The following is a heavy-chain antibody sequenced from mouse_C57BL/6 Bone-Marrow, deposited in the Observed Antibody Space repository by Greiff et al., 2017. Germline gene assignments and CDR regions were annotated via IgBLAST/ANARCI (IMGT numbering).Heavy chain of an antibody. V-gene: IGHV5-6*01. Sequence: EVHLVESGGDLVKPGASLKLSCAASGFTFSSYGMSWVRQTPDKRLEWVGTISSGGSYTYYPDSVKGRITVSRDNAKNTRYLQMSSLKSEDTAMYYCARAGAVDAMDYWGQGTSVTVSS. CDR3: ARAGAVDAMDY. CDR1: GFTFSSYG. D-gene: IGHD3-3*01. J-gene: IGHJ4*01. CDR2: ISSGGSYT.